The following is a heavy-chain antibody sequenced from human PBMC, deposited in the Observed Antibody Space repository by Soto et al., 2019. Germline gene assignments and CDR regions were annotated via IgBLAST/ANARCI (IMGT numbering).Heavy chain of an antibody. J-gene: IGHJ6*02. CDR3: ARNLVDYYYYYGMDV. V-gene: IGHV2-26*01. D-gene: IGHD6-6*01. CDR2: TFSNDEK. Sequence: SGPTLVNPTETLTLTCTVSGFPLINTRMGVSWIRQPPGKALEWLAHTFSNDEKSYSTSLKRRLTISKDTSKSQVVLTMTNMDPVDTATYYCARNLVDYYYYYGMDVWGQGTTVTGSS. CDR1: GFPLINTRMG.